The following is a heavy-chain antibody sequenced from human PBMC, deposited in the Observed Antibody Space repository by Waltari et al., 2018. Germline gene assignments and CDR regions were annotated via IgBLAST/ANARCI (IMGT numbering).Heavy chain of an antibody. V-gene: IGHV4-34*01. J-gene: IGHJ6*03. CDR3: ARDPSPDYYMDV. CDR1: GGSFSGYY. CDR2: INHSGST. Sequence: QVQLQQWGAGLLKPSETLSLTCAVYGGSFSGYYWSWIRQPPGKGLEWIGEINHSGSTNYNPSLKSRVTRAVDTSKNQFSLKLSSVTAADTAVYYCARDPSPDYYMDVWGKGTTVTVSS.